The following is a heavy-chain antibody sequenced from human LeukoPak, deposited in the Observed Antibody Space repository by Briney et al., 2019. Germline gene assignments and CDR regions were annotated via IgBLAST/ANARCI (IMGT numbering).Heavy chain of an antibody. D-gene: IGHD4-23*01. CDR1: GGSISSRSDY. J-gene: IGHJ6*03. CDR3: SRSHDYGGLYFYYYMDV. V-gene: IGHV4-39*01. CDR2: LDSSGST. Sequence: SETLSLTCTVSGGSISSRSDYWGWVRQTPGKGQGWIGNLDSSGSTYYNPSRKSRVTISVGTSKNQFSLNLRSVTAADTAIYFCSRSHDYGGLYFYYYMDVWGKGTTVTVSS.